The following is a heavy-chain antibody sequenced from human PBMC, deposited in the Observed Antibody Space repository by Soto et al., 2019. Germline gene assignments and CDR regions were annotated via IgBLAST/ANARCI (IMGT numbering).Heavy chain of an antibody. J-gene: IGHJ1*01. CDR1: GGTFSRHA. Sequence: QVQLVQSGAEVRKPGSSVKVSCKASGGTFSRHAISWVRQAPGQGLEWMGGIIPIFGTANHAQKFQGRVTIIADESTSRVYMELSSLRSEDTATYYCARGWGYDSNDYYYASWGQGTLVIVSS. CDR2: IIPIFGTA. CDR3: ARGWGYDSNDYYYAS. V-gene: IGHV1-69*01. D-gene: IGHD3-22*01.